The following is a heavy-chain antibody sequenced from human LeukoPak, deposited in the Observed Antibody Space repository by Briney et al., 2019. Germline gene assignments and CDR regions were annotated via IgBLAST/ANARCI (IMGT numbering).Heavy chain of an antibody. V-gene: IGHV1-8*01. J-gene: IGHJ4*02. CDR3: ATPGWSAERPFDY. CDR1: GYTFTSYD. Sequence: ASVKVSCKASGYTFTSYDINWVRQATGQGLEWMGWMNPNSGNTGYAQKFQGRVTMTRNTSISTAYMELCSLRSEDTAVYYCATPGWSAERPFDYWGQGTLVTVSS. D-gene: IGHD6-19*01. CDR2: MNPNSGNT.